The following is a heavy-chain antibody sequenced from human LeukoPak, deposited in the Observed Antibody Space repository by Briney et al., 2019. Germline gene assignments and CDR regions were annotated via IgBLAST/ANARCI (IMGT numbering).Heavy chain of an antibody. CDR1: GYTFTGYY. D-gene: IGHD2-21*02. Sequence: GASVKVSCKASGYTFTGYYMHWVRQAPGQGLEWMGWINPNSGGTNYAQKFQGRVTMTRDTSISTAYMELSRLRSEDTAVYYCARALGRLVVVTAPSGYWGQGTLVTVSS. J-gene: IGHJ4*02. CDR2: INPNSGGT. V-gene: IGHV1-2*02. CDR3: ARALGRLVVVTAPSGY.